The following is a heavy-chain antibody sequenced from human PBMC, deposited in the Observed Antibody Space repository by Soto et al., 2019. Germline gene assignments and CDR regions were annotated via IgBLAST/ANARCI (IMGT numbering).Heavy chain of an antibody. J-gene: IGHJ6*02. CDR2: MNPNSGNT. Sequence: ASVKVSCKASGYTFTSYDINWVRQATGQGLEWMGWMNPNSGNTGYAQKFQGRVTMTRNTSISTAYMELSSLRSEDAAVYYCARGRSTMVRGVRMYYYYGMDVWGQGTTV. D-gene: IGHD3-10*01. V-gene: IGHV1-8*01. CDR3: ARGRSTMVRGVRMYYYYGMDV. CDR1: GYTFTSYD.